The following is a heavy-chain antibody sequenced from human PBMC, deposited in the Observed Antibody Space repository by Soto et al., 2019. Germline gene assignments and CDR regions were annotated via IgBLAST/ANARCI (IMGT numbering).Heavy chain of an antibody. CDR3: ARGRLELRSQDFDY. CDR1: GGSFSGYY. V-gene: IGHV4-34*01. J-gene: IGHJ4*02. CDR2: INHSGST. D-gene: IGHD1-7*01. Sequence: PSETLSLTCAVYGGSFSGYYWSWIRQPPGKGLEWIGEINHSGSTNYNPSLKSRVTISVDTSKNQFSLKLSSVTAADTAVYYCARGRLELRSQDFDYWGQGTLVTVSS.